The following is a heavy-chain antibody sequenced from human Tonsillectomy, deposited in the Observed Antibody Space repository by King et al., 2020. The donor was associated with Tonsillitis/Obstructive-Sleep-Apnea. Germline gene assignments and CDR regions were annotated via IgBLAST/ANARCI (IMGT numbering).Heavy chain of an antibody. CDR1: GYSFTTYW. D-gene: IGHD2-2*02. CDR2: IDPSDSYT. Sequence: GQLVQSGAEVEKPGESLRISCKGSGYSFTTYWISWVRQMPGKGLEWMGRIDPSDSYTNYSPSFQGHGTISADTSISTAYLQWSSLKASDTAMYYCARVDCSSASCYTENWFDLWGQGTLVTVSS. CDR3: ARVDCSSASCYTENWFDL. V-gene: IGHV5-10-1*03. J-gene: IGHJ5*02.